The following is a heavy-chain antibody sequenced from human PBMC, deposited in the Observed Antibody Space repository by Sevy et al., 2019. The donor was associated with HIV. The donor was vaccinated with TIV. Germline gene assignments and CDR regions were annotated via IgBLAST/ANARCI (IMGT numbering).Heavy chain of an antibody. J-gene: IGHJ3*02. V-gene: IGHV1-2*06. Sequence: ASVKVPCKTTGYIFSDYNMHWVRQAPGQGLEWMALINPNSGVTIYAHNFRGRVSVTRDTSMSTAYMELSGLTSDDTAVYYCLREDINAPRTLLSFDIWGQGTMVTVSS. CDR1: GYIFSDYN. CDR2: INPNSGVT. CDR3: LREDINAPRTLLSFDI.